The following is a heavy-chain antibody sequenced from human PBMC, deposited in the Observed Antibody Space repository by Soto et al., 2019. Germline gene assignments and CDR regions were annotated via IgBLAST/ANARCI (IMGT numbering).Heavy chain of an antibody. Sequence: PSETLSLTCAVYGGSISGYYWSWIRQPPGKGLEWIGGINHSGSTNYNPSLKSRVTISVDTSTNQFSLKLSSVTVADTAVYYCARHPIASRNYFDYWGQGTLVTVSS. CDR2: INHSGST. V-gene: IGHV4-34*01. CDR1: GGSISGYY. CDR3: ARHPIASRNYFDY. D-gene: IGHD6-6*01. J-gene: IGHJ4*02.